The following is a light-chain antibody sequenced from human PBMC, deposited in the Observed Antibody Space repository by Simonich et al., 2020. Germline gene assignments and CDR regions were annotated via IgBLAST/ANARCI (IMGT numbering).Light chain of an antibody. V-gene: IGLV1-44*01. J-gene: IGLJ3*02. Sequence: QSVLTQPPSASGTPGQRVPISCSGSSTNIGSNTVNWYQQLPGTAPTLLIYSTNQRPYGVPVRFSGSKSGTSASLAISGLQSEDEADYYCAAWDDSLNGWVFGGGTKLTVL. CDR3: AAWDDSLNGWV. CDR2: STN. CDR1: STNIGSNT.